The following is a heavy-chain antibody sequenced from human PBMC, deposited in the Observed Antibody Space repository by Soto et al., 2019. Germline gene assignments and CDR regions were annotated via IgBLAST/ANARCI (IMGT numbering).Heavy chain of an antibody. J-gene: IGHJ4*02. V-gene: IGHV3-21*01. D-gene: IGHD3-10*01. CDR2: ISSSSSYI. Sequence: EVQLVESGGGLVKPGGSLRLSCAASGFTFSSYSMNWVRQAPGKGLEWVSSISSSSSYIYYADSVKGRFTISRDNAKNSLDLQMNGLRAEDTAVYYCARDMGWCGELGWVDYWGQGTLVTVSS. CDR1: GFTFSSYS. CDR3: ARDMGWCGELGWVDY.